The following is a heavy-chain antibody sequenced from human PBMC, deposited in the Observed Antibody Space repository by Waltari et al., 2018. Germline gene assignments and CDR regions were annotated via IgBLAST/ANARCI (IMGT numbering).Heavy chain of an antibody. J-gene: IGHJ6*03. CDR1: GHPITTYY. D-gene: IGHD3-10*01. V-gene: IGHV4-59*01. CDR3: ARDSGMEHGLSSGSWFYYMDV. Sequence: QVQLLESGPRLVKPSETLSLPCSVSGHPITTYYSSWIRQSPGKGLEWIGYIYHSGSTVYNPSLRSRATISVDTSKNQFSLKVTSVTAADTAVYYCARDSGMEHGLSSGSWFYYMDVWGKGTTVTVSS. CDR2: IYHSGST.